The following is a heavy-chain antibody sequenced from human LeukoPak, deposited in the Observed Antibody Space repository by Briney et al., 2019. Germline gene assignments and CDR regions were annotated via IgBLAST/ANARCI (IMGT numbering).Heavy chain of an antibody. CDR3: ARRATHRPFDP. D-gene: IGHD1-14*01. V-gene: IGHV4-34*01. CDR2: INHSGST. J-gene: IGHJ5*02. CDR1: GGSISSYY. Sequence: PSETLSLTCTVSGGSISSYYWSWIRQPPGKGLEWIGEINHSGSTNYNPSLKSRVTISVDTSKNQFSLKLSSVTAADTAVYYCARRATHRPFDPWGQGTLVTVSS.